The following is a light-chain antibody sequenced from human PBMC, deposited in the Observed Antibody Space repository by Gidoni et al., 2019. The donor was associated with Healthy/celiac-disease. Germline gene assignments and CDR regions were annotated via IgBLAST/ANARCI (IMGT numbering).Light chain of an antibody. CDR3: QQYNNWPPLT. Sequence: EIVMTRTPATLSVSPGERATLSCRAIQSVRSKLACDQQKPGQAHRLLIYGASTMATVIPARFSGSGSGTEFTLTISSLQSEDFEVSYCQQYNNWPPLTCGGXTKVEIK. V-gene: IGKV3-15*01. CDR2: GAS. CDR1: QSVRSK. J-gene: IGKJ4*01.